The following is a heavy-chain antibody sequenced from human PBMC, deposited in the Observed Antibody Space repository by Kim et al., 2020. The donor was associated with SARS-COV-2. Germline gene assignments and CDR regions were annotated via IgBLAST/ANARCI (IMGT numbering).Heavy chain of an antibody. J-gene: IGHJ4*02. CDR3: AKDWGQETDGGWDLLFDY. Sequence: GGSLRLSCAASGFTFSSYGMHWVRQAPGKGLEWVAVISYDGSNKYYADSVKGRFTISRDNSKNTLYLQMNSLRAEDTAVYYCAKDWGQETDGGWDLLFDYWGQGTLVTVSS. CDR2: ISYDGSNK. D-gene: IGHD1-26*01. CDR1: GFTFSSYG. V-gene: IGHV3-30*18.